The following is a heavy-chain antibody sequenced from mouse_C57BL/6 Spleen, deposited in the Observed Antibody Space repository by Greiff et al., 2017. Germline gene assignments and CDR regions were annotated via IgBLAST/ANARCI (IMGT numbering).Heavy chain of an antibody. D-gene: IGHD3-2*02. V-gene: IGHV1-62-2*01. CDR2: FYPGSGGI. J-gene: IGHJ3*01. Sequence: VQLQQSGAELVKPGASVKLSCKASGYTFTEYTIHWVKQRSGQGLEWIGGFYPGSGGIKYNKKCKDKATLTADKSSSTVYMEISRLTSEDSAVYFCARHEELGSSGPFAYWGQGTLVTVSA. CDR1: GYTFTEYT. CDR3: ARHEELGSSGPFAY.